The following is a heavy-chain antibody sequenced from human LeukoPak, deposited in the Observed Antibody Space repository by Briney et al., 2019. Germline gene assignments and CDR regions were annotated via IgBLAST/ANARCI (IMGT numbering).Heavy chain of an antibody. D-gene: IGHD3-22*01. J-gene: IGHJ4*02. V-gene: IGHV3-66*01. Sequence: GGSLRLSCAASGFTVSSNYMSWVRQAPGKGLEWVSVIYSGGSTYYADSVKGRFTISRDNSKNTLYLQMSGLRAGGTAVYYCARDRGSGYPIYYFDYWGQGTLVTVSS. CDR2: IYSGGST. CDR1: GFTVSSNY. CDR3: ARDRGSGYPIYYFDY.